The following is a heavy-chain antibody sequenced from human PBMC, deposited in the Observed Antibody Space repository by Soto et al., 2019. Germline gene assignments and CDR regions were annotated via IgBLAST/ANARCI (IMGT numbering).Heavy chain of an antibody. CDR3: AKGDGLAVALRRADY. J-gene: IGHJ4*02. V-gene: IGHV3-30*18. Sequence: PGGSLRLSCAASGFTFSTYAMHWVRQAPGKGLEWVATISYDGSNQYYADSVKGRFTISRDNSRNTLYVQMNSLTTEDTAVYYCAKGDGLAVALRRADYWGQGTLVTVSS. CDR1: GFTFSTYA. D-gene: IGHD6-19*01. CDR2: ISYDGSNQ.